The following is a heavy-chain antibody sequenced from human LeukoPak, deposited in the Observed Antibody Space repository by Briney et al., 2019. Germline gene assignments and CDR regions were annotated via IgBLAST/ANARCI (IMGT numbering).Heavy chain of an antibody. Sequence: GGSLRLSCVGSGFSLEDFAMHWVRQVPGKGLEWVSSISWDSGSQAYTDSVKGRFTISRDNDKNSLYLQMDSLRPEDTAFCYCVKDMGFDLLKDAFHIWGQGTLVSVSS. CDR3: VKDMGFDLLKDAFHI. D-gene: IGHD3-9*01. CDR2: ISWDSGSQ. CDR1: GFSLEDFA. J-gene: IGHJ3*02. V-gene: IGHV3-9*01.